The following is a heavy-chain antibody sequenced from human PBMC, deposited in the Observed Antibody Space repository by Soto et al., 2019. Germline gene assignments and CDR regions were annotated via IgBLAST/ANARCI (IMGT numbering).Heavy chain of an antibody. CDR1: GYTFTSYY. Sequence: GASVKVSCKASGYTFTSYYMHWVRQAPGQGLEWMGIINPSGGSTSYAQKFQGRVTMTRDTSTSTVYMELSSLRSEDTAVYYCARVSSNYGGPPGGMDVWGQGTTVTVSS. CDR2: INPSGGST. CDR3: ARVSSNYGGPPGGMDV. D-gene: IGHD4-17*01. V-gene: IGHV1-46*01. J-gene: IGHJ6*02.